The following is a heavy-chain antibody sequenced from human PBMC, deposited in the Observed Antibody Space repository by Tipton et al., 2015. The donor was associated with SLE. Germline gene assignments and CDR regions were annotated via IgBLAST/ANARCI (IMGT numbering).Heavy chain of an antibody. Sequence: SLRLSCAASGFTFSSYWMHWVRQAPGKGLVWVSRINSDGSSTSYADSVKGRFTISRDNAKNTLYLQMNSLRAEDTAVYYCARAPYDYIWGSYGADAFDIWGQGTMVTVSS. CDR3: ARAPYDYIWGSYGADAFDI. J-gene: IGHJ3*02. D-gene: IGHD3-16*01. V-gene: IGHV3-74*01. CDR1: GFTFSSYW. CDR2: INSDGSST.